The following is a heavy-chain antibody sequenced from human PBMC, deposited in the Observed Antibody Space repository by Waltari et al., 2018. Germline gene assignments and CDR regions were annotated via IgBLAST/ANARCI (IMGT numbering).Heavy chain of an antibody. V-gene: IGHV4-4*02. J-gene: IGHJ4*02. CDR2: VRGDGRT. CDR1: GDSMGSTDC. CDR3: ARDRGRGLYLDT. Sequence: QLQLQESGPGLVRPSGTLSLICAVSGDSMGSTDCWSWVRQPPEKGLGWIGQVRGDGRTNYNPSFASRVIISLDTSTHHFALEMTSATAADTALYYCARDRGRGLYLDTWGQGILVTVAP. D-gene: IGHD2-15*01.